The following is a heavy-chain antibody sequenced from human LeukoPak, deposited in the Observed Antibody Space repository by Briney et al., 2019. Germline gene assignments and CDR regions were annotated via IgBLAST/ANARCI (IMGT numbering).Heavy chain of an antibody. CDR2: IDSDGIIT. CDR1: GFTFSNYR. CDR3: ARIGGFNAFDY. Sequence: GGSLRLSCAAPGFTFSNYRMHWVRQAPGEGLVWVSLIDSDGIITTYADSVKGRFTISRDNAKNTLYLQMNSLRAEDTAVYYCARIGGFNAFDYWGQGTLVTVSS. J-gene: IGHJ4*02. D-gene: IGHD3-16*01. V-gene: IGHV3-74*01.